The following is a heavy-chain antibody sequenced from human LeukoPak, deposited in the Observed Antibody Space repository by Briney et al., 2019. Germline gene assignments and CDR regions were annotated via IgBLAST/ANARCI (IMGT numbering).Heavy chain of an antibody. V-gene: IGHV3-74*01. CDR2: INSDGSST. Sequence: GGSLRLSCAASGFTFSSYWVHWVRQAPGKGLVWVSRINSDGSSTSYADSVKGRFTISRDNAKNTLYLQMNSLRAEDTAVYYCASHSSSWYRDYWGQGTLVTVSS. CDR1: GFTFSSYW. J-gene: IGHJ4*02. D-gene: IGHD6-13*01. CDR3: ASHSSSWYRDY.